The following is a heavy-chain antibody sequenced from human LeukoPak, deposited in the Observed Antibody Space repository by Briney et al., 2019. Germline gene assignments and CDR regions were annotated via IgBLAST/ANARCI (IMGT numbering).Heavy chain of an antibody. D-gene: IGHD3-22*01. J-gene: IGHJ4*02. V-gene: IGHV1-24*01. CDR3: ARDPRSGYHDY. CDR2: FDPEDGET. CDR1: GYTLTELS. Sequence: ASVKVSCKVSGYTLTELSMHWVRQAPGKGLEWMGGFDPEDGETIYAQRFQGRVTITRDTSASTAYMELSSLRSEDTAVYYCARDPRSGYHDYWGQGTLVTVSS.